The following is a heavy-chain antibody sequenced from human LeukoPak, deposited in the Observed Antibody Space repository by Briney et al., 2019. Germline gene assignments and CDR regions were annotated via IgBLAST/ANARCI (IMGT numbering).Heavy chain of an antibody. J-gene: IGHJ5*02. D-gene: IGHD1-26*01. Sequence: SETLSLTCTDSGGSISSYYWSWIRQPAGKGLEWIGRIYTSGSTNYNPSLKSRVTMSVDTFKNQFSLKLSSVTAADTAVYYCASGSSMNWFDPWGQGTLVTVSS. CDR2: IYTSGST. CDR3: ASGSSMNWFDP. V-gene: IGHV4-4*07. CDR1: GGSISSYY.